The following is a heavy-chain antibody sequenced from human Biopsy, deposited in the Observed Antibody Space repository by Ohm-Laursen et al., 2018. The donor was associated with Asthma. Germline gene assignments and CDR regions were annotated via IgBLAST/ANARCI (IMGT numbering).Heavy chain of an antibody. J-gene: IGHJ5*02. CDR1: RFTYE. CDR2: ISYDGSSI. D-gene: IGHD2-21*02. Sequence: SLRLSCPASRFTYEMHWVRQAPGKGLEWVAVISYDGSSIYYADSVKGRFTISRDNPRSTLYLQMNSLRAEDTAIYYCARDVSAAPSIVVVTAADRWGQGTLVTVSA. V-gene: IGHV3-30-3*01. CDR3: ARDVSAAPSIVVVTAADR.